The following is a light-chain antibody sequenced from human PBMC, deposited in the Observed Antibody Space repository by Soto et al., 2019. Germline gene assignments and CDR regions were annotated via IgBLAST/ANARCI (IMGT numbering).Light chain of an antibody. Sequence: EIVVTQSPATLSLSPGERATLSCRASQAVSRYLAWYQQKPGQSPRLLIYDASNRATGIPARFSGSGSGTDFTLTISSLEPEDFAVYYCQQGSNWYTFGQGTKLEIK. CDR1: QAVSRY. CDR3: QQGSNWYT. J-gene: IGKJ2*01. CDR2: DAS. V-gene: IGKV3-11*01.